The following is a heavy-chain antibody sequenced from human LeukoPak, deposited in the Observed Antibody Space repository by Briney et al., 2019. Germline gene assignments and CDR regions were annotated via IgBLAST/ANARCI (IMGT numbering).Heavy chain of an antibody. V-gene: IGHV4-39*07. CDR2: IYYSGST. CDR3: ATFWSGYYYWDY. J-gene: IGHJ4*02. Sequence: PSETLSLTCTVSGGSISSSSYYWGWIRQPPWKGLEWIGSIYYSGSTYYNPSLKSRVTISVDTSKNQFSLKLSSVTAADTAVYYCATFWSGYYYWDYWGQGTLVTVSS. D-gene: IGHD3-3*01. CDR1: GGSISSSSYY.